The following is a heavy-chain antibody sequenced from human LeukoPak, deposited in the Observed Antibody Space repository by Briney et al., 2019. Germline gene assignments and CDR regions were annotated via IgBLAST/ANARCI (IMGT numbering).Heavy chain of an antibody. J-gene: IGHJ5*02. V-gene: IGHV4-31*03. CDR1: GGSISSGGYY. D-gene: IGHD3-16*01. CDR2: IYYSGST. CDR3: ARAYLGAGWFDP. Sequence: SQTLSLTCTVSGGSISSGGYYWSWIRQHPGKGLEWIGYIYYSGSTYYNPSLKSRVTISVDTSKNQFSLKLGSVTAADTAVYYCARAYLGAGWFDPWGQGTLVTVSS.